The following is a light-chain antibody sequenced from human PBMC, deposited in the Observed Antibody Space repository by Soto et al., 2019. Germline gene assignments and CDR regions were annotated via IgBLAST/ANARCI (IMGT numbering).Light chain of an antibody. CDR2: DAS. Sequence: EIVLTQSPAXLSLSPGERATLSCRASQSVSSYLAWYQQKPGQAPRLLIYDASNRATGIPARFSGSGSGTDFTLTISSLEXEDFAVYYCQQRDNWPTFGGXTKVEIK. J-gene: IGKJ4*01. CDR3: QQRDNWPT. V-gene: IGKV3-11*01. CDR1: QSVSSY.